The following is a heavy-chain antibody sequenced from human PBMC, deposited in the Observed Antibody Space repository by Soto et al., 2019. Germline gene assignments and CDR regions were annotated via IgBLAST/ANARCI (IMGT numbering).Heavy chain of an antibody. V-gene: IGHV4-39*01. Sequence: QLQLQESGPGLVKPSATLSLTCTVSGVSVTTSYSYWGWIRQPTGKGLEWIGSVYYTGKTNYKPSRESRVTISVNPSKNQFSLILRSVTAADTAVYFCARHPTHAEITAYATHYFASWGQGTLITVSS. D-gene: IGHD2-21*01. CDR2: VYYTGKT. CDR3: ARHPTHAEITAYATHYFAS. CDR1: GVSVTTSYSY. J-gene: IGHJ4*02.